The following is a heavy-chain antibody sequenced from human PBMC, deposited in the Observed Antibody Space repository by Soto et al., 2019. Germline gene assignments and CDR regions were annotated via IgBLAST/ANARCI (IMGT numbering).Heavy chain of an antibody. D-gene: IGHD6-13*01. J-gene: IGHJ4*01. CDR2: IYPDDSDT. CDR3: VVQQKLRCVNY. CDR1: GYSFFCYW. V-gene: IGHV5-51*01. Sequence: GESLKISCQGSGYSFFCYWIGWVRQMPGKVREWMGIIYPDDSDTRYSPPFQEGQVTISADKSISTAYLQWSRVEASDTGMYYCVVQQKLRCVNYWGHGSRVTVSS.